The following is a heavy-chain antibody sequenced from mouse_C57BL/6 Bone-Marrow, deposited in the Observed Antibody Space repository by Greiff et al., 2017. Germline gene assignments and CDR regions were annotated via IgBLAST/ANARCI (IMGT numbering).Heavy chain of an antibody. CDR3: ARPSIGNYFDY. V-gene: IGHV5-2*01. Sequence: DVHLVESGGGLVQPGESLKLSCESNEYEFPSHDMSWVRKTPEKRLELVASINSDGGSTYYPDTMERRFIISRDNTKKTLYLQMSSLRSEDTALYYCARPSIGNYFDYWGQGTTLTVSS. D-gene: IGHD2-14*01. J-gene: IGHJ2*01. CDR2: INSDGGST. CDR1: EYEFPSHD.